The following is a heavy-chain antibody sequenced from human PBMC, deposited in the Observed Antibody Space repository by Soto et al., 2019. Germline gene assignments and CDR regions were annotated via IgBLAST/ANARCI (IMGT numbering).Heavy chain of an antibody. CDR2: ISYDGSNK. J-gene: IGHJ4*02. D-gene: IGHD3-3*01. CDR3: ANGDYDFWRIALS. Sequence: VQLVESGGGLVQPGGSLKLSCAASGFTFSSYGMHWVRQAPGKGLEWVAVISYDGSNKYYADSVKGRFTISRDNSKNTLYLQMNSLRAEDTAVYYCANGDYDFWRIALSWGQGTLVTVSS. CDR1: GFTFSSYG. V-gene: IGHV3-30*18.